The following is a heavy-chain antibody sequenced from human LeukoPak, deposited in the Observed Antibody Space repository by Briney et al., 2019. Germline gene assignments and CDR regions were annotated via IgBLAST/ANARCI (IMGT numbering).Heavy chain of an antibody. CDR2: ISSSSSYI. Sequence: SGGSLRLSCAASGFTFSSYSMNWVCQAPGKGLEWVSSISSSSSYIYYADSVRGRFTISRDNAKNSLYLQMNSLRAEDTAVYYCAKGGGYEAQYYYYYLDVWGKGTTVTISS. V-gene: IGHV3-21*01. CDR1: GFTFSSYS. J-gene: IGHJ6*03. D-gene: IGHD5-12*01. CDR3: AKGGGYEAQYYYYYLDV.